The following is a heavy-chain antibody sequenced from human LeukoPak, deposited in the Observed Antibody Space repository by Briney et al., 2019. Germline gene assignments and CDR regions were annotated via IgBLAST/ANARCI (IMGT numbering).Heavy chain of an antibody. CDR3: ARHGDSSSWYYWFDP. V-gene: IGHV4-59*08. CDR1: GGSISTYY. J-gene: IGHJ5*02. Sequence: SETLSLTCTVSGGSISTYYWSWIRQPPGKGLEWIGYIHYSGTTNYNPSLKNRVTISLDTSKNQFSLNLGSVTAADTAVYYCARHGDSSSWYYWFDPWGQGTLVTVSS. D-gene: IGHD6-13*01. CDR2: IHYSGTT.